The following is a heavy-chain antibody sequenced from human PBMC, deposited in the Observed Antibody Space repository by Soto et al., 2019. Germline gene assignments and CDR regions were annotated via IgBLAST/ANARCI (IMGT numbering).Heavy chain of an antibody. CDR1: GYTFISHG. V-gene: IGHV1-18*04. D-gene: IGHD2-15*01. J-gene: IGHJ6*01. CDR2: ISGTNGNT. CDR3: ARVSTSIEVVPEYGMDV. Sequence: QVQLVQSGVEVKKPGASVTVSCKASGYTFISHGIIWVRRAPGQGLEWMGWISGTNGNTNYAQKLQGRVTLTTDTSVSTAFMELRSLRSDDTAVYCCARVSTSIEVVPEYGMDVWRQGTTVAVSS.